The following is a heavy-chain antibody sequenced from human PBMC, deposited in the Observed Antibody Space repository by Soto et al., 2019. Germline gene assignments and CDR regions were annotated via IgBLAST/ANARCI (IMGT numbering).Heavy chain of an antibody. D-gene: IGHD3-10*01. J-gene: IGHJ4*02. CDR2: ISASGSNT. Sequence: EVQLVESGGALVQPGGSLRLSCAASGFRFNTYAMSWVRQAPGKGLEWVSSISASGSNTYYADSVQDRFTISRDNFRLTLDLHMNNLRAEDTAVYYCAKSGYSDPFEEYYFDYWGQGTLVTVSS. CDR1: GFRFNTYA. CDR3: AKSGYSDPFEEYYFDY. V-gene: IGHV3-23*04.